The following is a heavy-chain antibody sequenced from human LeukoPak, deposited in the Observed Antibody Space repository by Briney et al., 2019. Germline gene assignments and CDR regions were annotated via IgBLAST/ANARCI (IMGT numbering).Heavy chain of an antibody. CDR1: GFTFSSYA. V-gene: IGHV3-30*14. D-gene: IGHD5-12*01. CDR3: ARLRGAYEPFDY. CDR2: ISYDGSNK. Sequence: PGGSLRLSCAASGFTFSSYAMHWVRQAPGKGLEWVAVISYDGSNKYYADSVKGRFTISRDNSKDTLYLQMTSLRAEDTAVYYCARLRGAYEPFDYWGQGTLVTVSS. J-gene: IGHJ4*02.